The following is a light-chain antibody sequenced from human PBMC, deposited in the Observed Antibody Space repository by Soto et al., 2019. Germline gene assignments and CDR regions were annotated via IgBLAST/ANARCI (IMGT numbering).Light chain of an antibody. J-gene: IGKJ4*02. CDR3: QQCDNLPIT. V-gene: IGKV1-33*01. CDR1: QDISNY. CDR2: DAS. Sequence: DLQMTQSPSSLSASVGDRVTITCQASQDISNYLNWYQQKPGKAPKLLIYDASNLETGVPSRFSGSGSGTDFTFTISSLQPEDIATYYCQQCDNLPITFGGGTKVEIK.